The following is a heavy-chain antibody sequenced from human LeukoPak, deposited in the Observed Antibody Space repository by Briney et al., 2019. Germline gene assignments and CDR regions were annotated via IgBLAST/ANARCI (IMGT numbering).Heavy chain of an antibody. CDR3: ARGWGRGYSYVYFDY. Sequence: SETLSLTCTVSGGSISSSSYYWGWIRQPPGKGLEWIGSIYYSGSTYYNPSLKSRVTISVDTSKNQFSLKLSSVTAADTAVYYCARGWGRGYSYVYFDYWGQGTLVTVSS. D-gene: IGHD5-18*01. CDR2: IYYSGST. V-gene: IGHV4-39*07. CDR1: GGSISSSSYY. J-gene: IGHJ4*02.